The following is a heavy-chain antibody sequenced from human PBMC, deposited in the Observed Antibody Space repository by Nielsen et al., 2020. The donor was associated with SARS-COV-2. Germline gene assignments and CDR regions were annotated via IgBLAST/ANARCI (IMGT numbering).Heavy chain of an antibody. CDR1: GDSVSSSSAA. Sequence: SQTLSLTCAISGDSVSSSSAAWNWLRQSPSRGLECLGRTYYRSKWYNDYAVSVKSRITINPDTSKNQFSLHLNSVTPEDTAVYYCARARGAYGDYYYYYYTDVWGKGTTVTVSS. CDR2: TYYRSKWYN. CDR3: ARARGAYGDYYYYYYTDV. V-gene: IGHV6-1*01. D-gene: IGHD4-17*01. J-gene: IGHJ6*03.